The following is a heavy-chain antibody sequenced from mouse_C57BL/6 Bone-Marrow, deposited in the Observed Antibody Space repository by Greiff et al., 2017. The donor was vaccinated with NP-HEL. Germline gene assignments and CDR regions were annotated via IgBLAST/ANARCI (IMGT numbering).Heavy chain of an antibody. CDR1: GYTFTSYW. CDR2: IYPGSGST. J-gene: IGHJ3*01. V-gene: IGHV1-55*01. Sequence: QVQLQQPGAELVKPGASVKMSCKASGYTFTSYWITWVKQRPGQGLEWIGDIYPGSGSTNYNEKFKSKATLTVDTSSSTAYMQLSSLTSEDSAVYYCARRVDGYYVAWFAYWGQGTLVTVSA. D-gene: IGHD2-3*01. CDR3: ARRVDGYYVAWFAY.